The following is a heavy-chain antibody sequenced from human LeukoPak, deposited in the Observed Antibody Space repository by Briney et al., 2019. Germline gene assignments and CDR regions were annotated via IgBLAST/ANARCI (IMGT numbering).Heavy chain of an antibody. CDR1: GFTFSSYW. CDR2: INQDGSEQ. CDR3: ARVGYCSTTSCYWRAFDY. J-gene: IGHJ4*02. V-gene: IGHV3-7*01. Sequence: GGSLRLSCAASGFTFSSYWMSWVRQAPGKGLEWVANINQDGSEQYYVDSVKGRFTISRDNTKNSLYLQMNSQRAEDTAVYYCARVGYCSTTSCYWRAFDYWGQGTLVTVSS. D-gene: IGHD2-2*01.